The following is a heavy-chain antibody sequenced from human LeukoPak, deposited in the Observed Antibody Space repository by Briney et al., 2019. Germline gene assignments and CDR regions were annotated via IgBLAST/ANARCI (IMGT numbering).Heavy chain of an antibody. CDR1: GFTFSSYA. V-gene: IGHV3-23*01. D-gene: IGHD6-13*01. CDR3: AKDRISSGWYLYFDY. CDR2: ISGSGGST. Sequence: GGSLRLSCAASGFTFSSYAMSWVRQAPGKGLEWVSAISGSGGSTYYADSVKGRFTISRDNSKNTLYLQMNSLRAEDTAVYYCAKDRISSGWYLYFDYWGQGTLVTVSS. J-gene: IGHJ4*02.